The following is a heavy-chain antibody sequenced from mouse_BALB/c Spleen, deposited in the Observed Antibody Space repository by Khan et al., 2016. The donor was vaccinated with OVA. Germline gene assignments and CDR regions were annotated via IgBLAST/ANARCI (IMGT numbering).Heavy chain of an antibody. CDR1: AYSITSGYG. J-gene: IGHJ2*01. Sequence: EVNLVEPEPGLVKPSQSLSLTCTVTAYSITSGYGWNWIRQFPGNKLEWMGYISYSGSTNYNPSLKSRISITRDTSKNQFFLQLNSVTTEDTATYYCARTARIKYWGQGTTLTVSS. CDR3: ARTARIKY. D-gene: IGHD1-2*01. CDR2: ISYSGST. V-gene: IGHV3-2*02.